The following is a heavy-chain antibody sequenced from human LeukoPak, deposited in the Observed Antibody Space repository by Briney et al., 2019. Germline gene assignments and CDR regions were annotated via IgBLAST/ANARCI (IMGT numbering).Heavy chain of an antibody. CDR2: INPNSGGT. D-gene: IGHD3-10*01. CDR3: ARSESPRNYYGSGTYSTRDY. Sequence: DSVTVSCKASGYTFTGYYMHWVRQAPAPGLEWMGCINPNSGGTNFAQTFQGRVTITRDNSTNTHYMELIRLTSDATAAYYGARSESPRNYYGSGTYSTRDYWGQGTLVTVSS. J-gene: IGHJ4*02. CDR1: GYTFTGYY. V-gene: IGHV1-2*02.